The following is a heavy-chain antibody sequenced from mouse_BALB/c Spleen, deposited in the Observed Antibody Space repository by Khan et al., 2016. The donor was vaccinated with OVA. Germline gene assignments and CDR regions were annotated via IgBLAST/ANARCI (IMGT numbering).Heavy chain of an antibody. Sequence: QVQLQQSGPELKKPGETVKISCTASGYTFTNYGMNWVKQAPGKGLKWMGWINTYTGEPTYADDFKGRFAFSLETSANTAYLQINNLKNEDTATYFCASGGYWYFDVWGAGTTVTVSS. V-gene: IGHV9-3-1*01. CDR1: GYTFTNYG. D-gene: IGHD1-1*02. J-gene: IGHJ1*01. CDR3: ASGGYWYFDV. CDR2: INTYTGEP.